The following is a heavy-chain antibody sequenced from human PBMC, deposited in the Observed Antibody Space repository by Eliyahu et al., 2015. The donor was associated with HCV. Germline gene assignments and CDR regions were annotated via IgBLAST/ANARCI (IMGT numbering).Heavy chain of an antibody. V-gene: IGHV3-15*01. CDR2: IKGKADGETT. Sequence: PGKGLEWVGRIKGKADGETTDYDAPVKDRFIISRDDSQSTVYLHMNSLKNEDTAVYYCSAVGVSCNGGACLGDIDLWGQGTQVTVSS. J-gene: IGHJ5*02. CDR3: SAVGVSCNGGACLGDIDL. D-gene: IGHD2-15*01.